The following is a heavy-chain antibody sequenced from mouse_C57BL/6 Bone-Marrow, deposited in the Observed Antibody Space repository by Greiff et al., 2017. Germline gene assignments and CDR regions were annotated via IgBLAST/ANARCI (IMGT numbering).Heavy chain of an antibody. D-gene: IGHD2-1*01. J-gene: IGHJ4*01. CDR3: TREDYYAPDYYAMDY. CDR2: IYPGNSDT. V-gene: IGHV1-5*01. CDR1: GYTFTSYW. Sequence: VQLQQSGTVLARPGASVKMSCKTSGYTFTSYWMHWVKQRPGQGLEWIGAIYPGNSDTSYNQKFKGKAKLTAVTSASTAYMELSSLTNEDSAVYYCTREDYYAPDYYAMDYWGQGTSVTVSS.